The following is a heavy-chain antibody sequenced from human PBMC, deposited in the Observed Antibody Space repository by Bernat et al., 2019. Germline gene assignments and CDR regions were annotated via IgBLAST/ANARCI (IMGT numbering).Heavy chain of an antibody. D-gene: IGHD1-26*01. J-gene: IGHJ4*02. CDR1: GFTFSSYG. V-gene: IGHV3-33*01. CDR2: IWYDGSNK. CDR3: ARGGELLPFSFDY. Sequence: QVQLVESGGGVVQPGRSLRLSCAASGFTFSSYGMHWVRQAPGKGLEWVAVIWYDGSNKYYADSVKGRFTISRDNSKNTLYLQMNSLRAEDTAVYYCARGGELLPFSFDYWGQGTLVTVSS.